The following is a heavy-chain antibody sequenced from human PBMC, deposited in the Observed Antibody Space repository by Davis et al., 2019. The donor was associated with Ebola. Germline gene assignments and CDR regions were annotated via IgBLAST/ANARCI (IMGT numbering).Heavy chain of an antibody. CDR1: ELIVSSNY. V-gene: IGHV3-66*01. D-gene: IGHD6-19*01. Sequence: GESLKISCAASELIVSSNYMTWVRQAPGKGLEGVSVIFRDGRTYYGDPVKGRFTISRDNSKNTLYLQMNSLRADDTAVYYCAGFTPVYSSGWWYLDYWGQGTLVTVSS. CDR3: AGFTPVYSSGWWYLDY. J-gene: IGHJ4*02. CDR2: IFRDGRT.